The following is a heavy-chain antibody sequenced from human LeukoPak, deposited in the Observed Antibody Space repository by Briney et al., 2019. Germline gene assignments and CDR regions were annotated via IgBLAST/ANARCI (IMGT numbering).Heavy chain of an antibody. CDR3: ASGTIRDLDY. D-gene: IGHD5-24*01. V-gene: IGHV1-2*02. CDR2: INPNSGGT. Sequence: ASVKVSCKVSGYTLTELSMHWVRQAPGQGLEWMGWINPNSGGTNYAQKFQGRVTMTRDTSISTAYMELSRLRSDDTAVYYCASGTIRDLDYWGQGTLVTVSS. J-gene: IGHJ4*02. CDR1: GYTLTELS.